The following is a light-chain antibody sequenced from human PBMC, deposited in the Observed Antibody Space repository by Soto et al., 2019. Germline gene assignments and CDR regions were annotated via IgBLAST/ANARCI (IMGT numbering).Light chain of an antibody. Sequence: EFVLTQSPGTLSLSPGERSTLSCRASQTVRNNYLAWYQQKPGQAPRLLIYDASSRATGIPDRFSGGGSGTEFTIIISSLRYEDSEVYYCQQYNSWPWTGGQGTKVDIK. CDR2: DAS. V-gene: IGKV3-20*01. CDR3: QQYNSWPWT. CDR1: QTVRNNY. J-gene: IGKJ1*01.